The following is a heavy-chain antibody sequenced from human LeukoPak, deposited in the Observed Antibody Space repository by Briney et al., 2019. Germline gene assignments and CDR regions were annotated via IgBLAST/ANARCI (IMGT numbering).Heavy chain of an antibody. V-gene: IGHV4-30-2*01. CDR2: IYHSGST. D-gene: IGHD5-18*01. CDR1: GGSISSGGYS. J-gene: IGHJ6*02. CDR3: ARARGYSYGRWAYYYYGMDV. Sequence: SQTLSLTCAVSGGSISSGGYSWSWIRQPPGKGLEWIGYIYHSGSTYYNPSLKSRVTISVDTSKNQFSLKLSSVTAADTAVYYCARARGYSYGRWAYYYYGMDVWGQGTTVTVSS.